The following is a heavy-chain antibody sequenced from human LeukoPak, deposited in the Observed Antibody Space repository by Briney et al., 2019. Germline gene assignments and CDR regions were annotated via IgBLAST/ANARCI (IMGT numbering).Heavy chain of an antibody. J-gene: IGHJ6*03. CDR3: AREVVGAKDYYYYYMDV. Sequence: PSETLSLTCTVSGGSISSYYWSWIRQPAGKGLEWIGRIYTSGSTNYNPSLKSRVTMSVDTSKNQFSLKLSSVTAADTAVYYCAREVVGAKDYYYYYMDVWGKGTTVTVSS. V-gene: IGHV4-4*07. D-gene: IGHD1-26*01. CDR1: GGSISSYY. CDR2: IYTSGST.